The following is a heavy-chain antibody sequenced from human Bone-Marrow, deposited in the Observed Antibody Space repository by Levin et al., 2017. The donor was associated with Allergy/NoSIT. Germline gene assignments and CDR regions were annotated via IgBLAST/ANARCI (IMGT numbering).Heavy chain of an antibody. CDR1: GYTFTNYD. J-gene: IGHJ4*02. CDR2: MNPTSGSA. CDR3: TRGDY. V-gene: IGHV1-8*01. Sequence: GESLKISCETSGYTFTNYDINWVRQATGQGLEWVGSMNPTSGSAYYSQKLQGRVTLTRAISISTVYMDLRGLRSEDTAVYFCTRGDYWGQGTLITVSS.